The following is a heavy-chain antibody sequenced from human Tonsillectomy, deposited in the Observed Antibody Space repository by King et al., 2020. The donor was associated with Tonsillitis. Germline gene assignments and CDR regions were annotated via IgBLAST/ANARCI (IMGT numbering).Heavy chain of an antibody. J-gene: IGHJ4*02. Sequence: VQLVESGGGVVQPGRSLRLSCTASGFTFSSYGMHWVRQAPGKGLEWLAVISYDGGNRYYADSVKGRFTISGDNSKNTLYLQMNSLRAEDTAVYYCAKSSGGGVGAPGYWGQGTLVTVSS. CDR2: ISYDGGNR. CDR3: AKSSGGGVGAPGY. D-gene: IGHD1-26*01. V-gene: IGHV3-30*18. CDR1: GFTFSSYG.